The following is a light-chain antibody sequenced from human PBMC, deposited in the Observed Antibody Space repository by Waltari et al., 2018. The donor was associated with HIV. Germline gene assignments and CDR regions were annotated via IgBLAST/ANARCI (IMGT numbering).Light chain of an antibody. Sequence: QSALTQPASVSGSPGQSLTIPCSGTRSDVGNSDSVSWYQQHPGKAPRLMIYDVTNRPSGVSFRFSGSKSDNTASLIISGLQAEDEADYYCSAYTTDNTLVFGTGTRVTVL. V-gene: IGLV2-14*03. J-gene: IGLJ1*01. CDR2: DVT. CDR1: RSDVGNSDS. CDR3: SAYTTDNTLV.